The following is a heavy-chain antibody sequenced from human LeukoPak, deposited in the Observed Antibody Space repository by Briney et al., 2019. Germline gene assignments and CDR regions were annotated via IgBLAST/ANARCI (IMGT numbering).Heavy chain of an antibody. D-gene: IGHD3-3*01. J-gene: IGHJ6*03. Sequence: SETLSLTCTVSGGSISSYYWSWIRQPPGKGLEWIGYTYYSGSTNYNPSLKSRVTISVDTSKNQFSLKLSSVTAADTAVYYCAREYGYYDFWSGPPGYMNVWGKGTTVTVSS. V-gene: IGHV4-59*01. CDR2: TYYSGST. CDR3: AREYGYYDFWSGPPGYMNV. CDR1: GGSISSYY.